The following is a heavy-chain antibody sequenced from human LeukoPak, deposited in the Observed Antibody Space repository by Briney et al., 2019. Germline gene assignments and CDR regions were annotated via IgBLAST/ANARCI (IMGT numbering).Heavy chain of an antibody. CDR2: IIPIFGTA. CDR3: ARILSSSWYEYFHH. Sequence: ASVKVSCKASGGTFSNYAISWVRQAPGQGLEWMGAIIPIFGTANYAQKFQGRVTITADESTSTAYMELSNLRSEDTAVYYCARILSSSWYEYFHHWGQGTLVTVSS. V-gene: IGHV1-69*13. D-gene: IGHD6-19*01. J-gene: IGHJ1*01. CDR1: GGTFSNYA.